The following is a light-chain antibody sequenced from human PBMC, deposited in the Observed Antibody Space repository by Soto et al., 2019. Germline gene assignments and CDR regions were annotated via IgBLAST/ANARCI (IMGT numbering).Light chain of an antibody. Sequence: DIQLTQSPSSLSASVGDRVIITCRASQGISTFVAWYQQKPGQVPKLLIHGASTLQSGVPSRFSGSGSGTDFTLSISRLQPEDVGTFYCQKYYSAPPTFGHGTRVQIK. CDR2: GAS. V-gene: IGKV1-27*01. CDR3: QKYYSAPPT. CDR1: QGISTF. J-gene: IGKJ1*01.